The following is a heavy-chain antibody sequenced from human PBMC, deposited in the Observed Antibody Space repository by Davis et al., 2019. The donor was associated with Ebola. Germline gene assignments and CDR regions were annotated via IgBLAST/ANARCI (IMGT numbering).Heavy chain of an antibody. CDR1: GFTFSSYA. Sequence: GGSLRLSCAASGFTFSSYAMHWVRQAPGKGLEWVAVISYDGSNKYYADSVKGRFTISRDNSKNTLYLQMNSLRAEDTAVYYCARVGTRGNYAFDIWGQGIMVTVSS. V-gene: IGHV3-30-3*01. CDR3: ARVGTRGNYAFDI. D-gene: IGHD4-23*01. J-gene: IGHJ3*02. CDR2: ISYDGSNK.